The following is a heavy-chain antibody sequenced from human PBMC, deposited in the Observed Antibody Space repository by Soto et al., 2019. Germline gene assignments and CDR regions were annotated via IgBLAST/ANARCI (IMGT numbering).Heavy chain of an antibody. CDR3: ARVGQQLVYSYYYYGMDV. CDR2: IYYSGST. J-gene: IGHJ6*02. V-gene: IGHV4-39*01. Sequence: QLQLQESGPGLVKPSETLSLTCTVSGGSISSSSYYWGWIRQPPGKGLEWIGSIYYSGSTYYNPPLKSRVTISVDTSKNQFSLKLSSVTAADTAVYYCARVGQQLVYSYYYYGMDVWGQGTTVTVSS. D-gene: IGHD6-13*01. CDR1: GGSISSSSYY.